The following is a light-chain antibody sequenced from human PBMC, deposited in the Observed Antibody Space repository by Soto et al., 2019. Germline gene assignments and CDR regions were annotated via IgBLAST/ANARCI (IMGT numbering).Light chain of an antibody. Sequence: ENVLTQSPATLSLSPGDTATLSCRATQSLRNYLAWYQQKPGQAPRLLISDASNRATGIPARFSGSGSGTDFTLTISSLEPEDFAVYYCHQRQYWPPITFGQGTRLEIK. V-gene: IGKV3-11*01. CDR3: HQRQYWPPIT. CDR2: DAS. CDR1: QSLRNY. J-gene: IGKJ5*01.